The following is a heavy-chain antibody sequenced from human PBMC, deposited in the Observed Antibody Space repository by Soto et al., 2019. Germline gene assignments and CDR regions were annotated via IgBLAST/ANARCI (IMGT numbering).Heavy chain of an antibody. CDR1: GGSFSGYY. Sequence: QVQLQQWGAGLLKPSETLSLTCAVYGGSFSGYYWSWIRQPPGKGLEWIGEINHSGSTNYNPYLNSRVTISVDTSKYQFALKLSSVTAAGTAVYYCARGKDYGDYVEGYFDYWGQGTLVTVSS. CDR2: INHSGST. CDR3: ARGKDYGDYVEGYFDY. D-gene: IGHD4-17*01. V-gene: IGHV4-34*01. J-gene: IGHJ4*02.